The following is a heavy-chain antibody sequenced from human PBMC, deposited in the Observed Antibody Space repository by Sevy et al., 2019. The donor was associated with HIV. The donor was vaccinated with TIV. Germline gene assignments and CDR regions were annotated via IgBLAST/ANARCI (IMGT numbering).Heavy chain of an antibody. J-gene: IGHJ6*02. V-gene: IGHV3-20*04. CDR3: AKDIVATRGLGMDV. D-gene: IGHD5-12*01. Sequence: GGSLRLSCAASGFTFDDYGMSWVRQAPGKGLEWVSGINWNGGSTGYADSVKGRFTISRDNSKNTLYLQMNSLRAEDTAVYYCAKDIVATRGLGMDVWGQGTTVTVSS. CDR2: INWNGGST. CDR1: GFTFDDYG.